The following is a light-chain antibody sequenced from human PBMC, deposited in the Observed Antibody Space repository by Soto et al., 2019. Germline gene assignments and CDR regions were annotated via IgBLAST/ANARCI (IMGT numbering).Light chain of an antibody. J-gene: IGKJ1*01. CDR3: QQYYSYPRT. CDR2: VAS. CDR1: QSISSW. Sequence: IPISQSPSTVSASVGDRDTIACRASQSISSWLAWYQQKPGKAPKLLIYVASTLQSGVPSRFSGSGSGTDFTLTISCLQSEDFATYYCQQYYSYPRTFGQGTKVDIK. V-gene: IGKV1-5*01.